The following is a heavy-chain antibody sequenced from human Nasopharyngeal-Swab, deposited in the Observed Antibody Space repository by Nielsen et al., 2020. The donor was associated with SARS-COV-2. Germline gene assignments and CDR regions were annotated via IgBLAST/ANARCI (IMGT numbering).Heavy chain of an antibody. CDR2: IKSDGSST. J-gene: IGHJ4*02. CDR3: ARAYYFDS. CDR1: GFTFSSYW. Sequence: GGSLRLSCAASGFTFSSYWIHWVRQAPGKGLVWVARIKSDGSSTNYADSVKGRFTISRDSAKNTLYLQMNSLRAEDTAVYYCARAYYFDSWGQGTLVTVSS. V-gene: IGHV3-74*01.